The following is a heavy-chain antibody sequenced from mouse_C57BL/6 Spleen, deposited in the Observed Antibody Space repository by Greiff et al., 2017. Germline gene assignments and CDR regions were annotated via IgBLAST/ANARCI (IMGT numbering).Heavy chain of an antibody. V-gene: IGHV1-80*01. J-gene: IGHJ1*03. Sequence: QVQLQQSGAELVKPGASVKISCKASGYAFSSYWMNWVKQRPGKGLEWIGQIYPGDGDTNYNGKFKGKATLTADKSSSTAYMQLSSRTSEDSAVYFCARRPSDGYYGLGYFDVWGTGTTVTVSS. CDR2: IYPGDGDT. CDR3: ARRPSDGYYGLGYFDV. CDR1: GYAFSSYW. D-gene: IGHD2-3*01.